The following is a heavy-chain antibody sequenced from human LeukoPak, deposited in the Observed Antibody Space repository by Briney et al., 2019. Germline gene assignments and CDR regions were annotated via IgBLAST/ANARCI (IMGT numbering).Heavy chain of an antibody. D-gene: IGHD4-17*01. CDR1: GGSISSSSYY. J-gene: IGHJ3*02. CDR3: AIGMDTVTQSPDAFDI. V-gene: IGHV4-39*01. Sequence: PSETLSLTCTVSGGSISSSSYYWGWIRQPPGKGLEWIGSIYYSGSTYYNPSLKSRVTISVDTSKNQFSLKLSSVTAADTAVYYCAIGMDTVTQSPDAFDIWGQGTMVTVSS. CDR2: IYYSGST.